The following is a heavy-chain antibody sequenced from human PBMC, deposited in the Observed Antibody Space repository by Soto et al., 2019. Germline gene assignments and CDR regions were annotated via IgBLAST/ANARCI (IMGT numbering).Heavy chain of an antibody. CDR2: IYHSGST. CDR1: GGSISSNNW. CDR3: ARTSTSRTRFDY. V-gene: IGHV4-4*02. J-gene: IGHJ4*02. D-gene: IGHD1-1*01. Sequence: SETLSLTCAVSGGSISSNNWWSWVRQPPGKGLEWIGEIYHSGSTNYNPSFKSRVAMSVDKSKNQFSLKLNSVTAADTALYYCARTSTSRTRFDYWGQGTLVTVSS.